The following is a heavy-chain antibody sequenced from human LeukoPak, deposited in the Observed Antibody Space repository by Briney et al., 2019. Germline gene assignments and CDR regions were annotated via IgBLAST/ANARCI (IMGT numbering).Heavy chain of an antibody. Sequence: PSETLSLTCTVSGYSVSSGLFWGWIRQPPGKELEWVATIYHNGITHYNPSLKSRVTISVDTSKNQFSLKMNSVTAADTAVYYCTRGVALSDHRIIDSWGQGTLATVSS. CDR3: TRGVALSDHRIIDS. V-gene: IGHV4-38-2*02. J-gene: IGHJ4*02. D-gene: IGHD2/OR15-2a*01. CDR1: GYSVSSGLF. CDR2: IYHNGIT.